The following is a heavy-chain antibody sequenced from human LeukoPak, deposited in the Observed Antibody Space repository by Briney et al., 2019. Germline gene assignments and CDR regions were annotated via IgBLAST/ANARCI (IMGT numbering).Heavy chain of an antibody. V-gene: IGHV4-39*01. Sequence: PSETLSLTCTVPGGSISTSSYYWGWIRQPPGKGLEWIGNIHNSESTYYNPSLKSRVTISVDTSKNQFSLKLSSVTAADTAVYYCARLKWELRSYYYGMDVWGQGTTVTVSS. CDR1: GGSISTSSYY. J-gene: IGHJ6*02. D-gene: IGHD1-26*01. CDR3: ARLKWELRSYYYGMDV. CDR2: IHNSEST.